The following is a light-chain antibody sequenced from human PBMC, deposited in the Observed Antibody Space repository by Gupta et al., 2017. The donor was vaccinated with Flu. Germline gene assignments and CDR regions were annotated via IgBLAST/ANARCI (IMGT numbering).Light chain of an antibody. CDR3: QQRSNSIT. Sequence: DIVYTQSPATLSSSPGERATLSCRASQSVGSYLAWYQQQPSPAPRLLIYDASNRATGIPARFSGSGSAADFTLTISSLAPEYFAVYYRQQRSNSITFGQGTRLEIK. CDR1: QSVGSY. CDR2: DAS. V-gene: IGKV3-11*01. J-gene: IGKJ5*01.